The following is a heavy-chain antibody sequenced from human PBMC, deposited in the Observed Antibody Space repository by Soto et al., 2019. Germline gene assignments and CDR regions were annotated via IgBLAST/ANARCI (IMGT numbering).Heavy chain of an antibody. V-gene: IGHV1-18*01. CDR1: GYTFTSYG. D-gene: IGHD3-10*01. J-gene: IGHJ6*03. CDR3: ARDPTMVRGVIIIGRYMDV. Sequence: ASVKVSCKASGYTFTSYGISWVRQAPGQGLDWMGWISAYNGNTNYAQKLQGRVTMTTDTSTSTAYMELRSLRSDDTAVYYCARDPTMVRGVIIIGRYMDVWGKGTTVTVSS. CDR2: ISAYNGNT.